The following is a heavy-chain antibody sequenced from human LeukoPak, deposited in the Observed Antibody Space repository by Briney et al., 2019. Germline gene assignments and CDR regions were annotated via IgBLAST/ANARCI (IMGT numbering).Heavy chain of an antibody. CDR3: ARHTSSAGYFFDY. CDR2: ISYSGST. J-gene: IGHJ4*01. Sequence: SETLSLTCTVSRGSITSYICRGIRQPPGKRLEWIGYISYSGSTNYSPSLKSRVTISVDTSKKEFSLKLRSVTAADTAVYYCARHTSSAGYFFDYWGQGTLVTVSS. CDR1: RGSITSYI. V-gene: IGHV4-59*08. D-gene: IGHD6-19*01.